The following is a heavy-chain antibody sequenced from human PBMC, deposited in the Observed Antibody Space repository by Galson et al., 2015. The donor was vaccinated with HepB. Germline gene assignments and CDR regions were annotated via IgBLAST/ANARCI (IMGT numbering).Heavy chain of an antibody. D-gene: IGHD6-13*01. J-gene: IGHJ6*02. CDR3: ARPQYSSSWSAGYYGMYV. CDR1: GFTFSSYW. V-gene: IGHV3-7*03. Sequence: SLRLSCAASGFTFSSYWMSWVRQAPGKGLEWVANIKQDGSEKYYVDSVKGRFTISRDNAKNSLYLQMNSLRAEDTAVYYCARPQYSSSWSAGYYGMYVWRQGTTVTVSS. CDR2: IKQDGSEK.